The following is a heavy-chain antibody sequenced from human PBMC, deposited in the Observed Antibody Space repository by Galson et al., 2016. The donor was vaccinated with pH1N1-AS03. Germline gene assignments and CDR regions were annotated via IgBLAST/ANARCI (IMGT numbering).Heavy chain of an antibody. CDR3: AWNRSGGGGLDH. D-gene: IGHD3-22*01. Sequence: SVKVSCKASGYTFTSHVVDWVRQAPGQSLEWMGWIITDTGYTKYSQKFQGRVTITTDTSATTAYMELNSLTSEDTAVYYCAWNRSGGGGLDHWGQGTLVTVSS. CDR1: GYTFTSHV. CDR2: IITDTGYT. V-gene: IGHV1-3*04. J-gene: IGHJ4*02.